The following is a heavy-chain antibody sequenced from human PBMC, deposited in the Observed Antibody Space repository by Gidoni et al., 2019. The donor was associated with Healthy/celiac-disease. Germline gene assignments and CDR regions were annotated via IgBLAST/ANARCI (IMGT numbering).Heavy chain of an antibody. CDR2: IIPIFGTA. Sequence: QVQLVQSGAEVQKPGSSVKVPCTASGGPFSSYAISWVLQAPGQGLEWMGGIIPIFGTANYAQKFQGRVTITADESTSTAYMELSSLRSEDTAVYYCARELSGPRAFDIWGQGTMVTVSS. CDR3: ARELSGPRAFDI. CDR1: GGPFSSYA. D-gene: IGHD3-16*02. J-gene: IGHJ3*02. V-gene: IGHV1-69*01.